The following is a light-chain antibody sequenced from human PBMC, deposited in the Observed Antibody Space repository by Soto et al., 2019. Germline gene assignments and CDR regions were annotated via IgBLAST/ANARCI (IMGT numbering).Light chain of an antibody. J-gene: IGKJ1*01. Sequence: DIRMTQSPSSLSASVGDRVTITCQASQDISNYLNWYLQKPGKAPKLLIYAASNLQSGVPSRFSGSGSGTDFTLTISSLQPEDFATYFCQQSYSTPPWTFGQGTKVDIK. CDR2: AAS. CDR3: QQSYSTPPWT. V-gene: IGKV1-39*01. CDR1: QDISNY.